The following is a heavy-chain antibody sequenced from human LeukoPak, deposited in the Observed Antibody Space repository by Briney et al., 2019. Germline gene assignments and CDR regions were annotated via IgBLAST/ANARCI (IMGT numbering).Heavy chain of an antibody. Sequence: GGSLRLSCAASGFTFSSYEMNWVRQAPGKGLEGVSYISSSGSTIYYADSVKGRFTISRDNAKNSLYLQMNSLRAEDTAVYYCARKIAVAGKHYFDYWGQGTLVTVSS. CDR1: GFTFSSYE. J-gene: IGHJ4*02. D-gene: IGHD6-19*01. CDR3: ARKIAVAGKHYFDY. V-gene: IGHV3-48*03. CDR2: ISSSGSTI.